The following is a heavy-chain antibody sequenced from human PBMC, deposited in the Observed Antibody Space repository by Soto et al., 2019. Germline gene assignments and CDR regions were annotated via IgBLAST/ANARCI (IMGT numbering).Heavy chain of an antibody. V-gene: IGHV3-43*01. Sequence: GGSLRLSCAASGFTFSNYSMNWVRQAPGKGLEWVSLISSNSGSTYYADSVRGRFTISRDNSKNSLYLQMNSLRTEDTALYYCAKDLPAAVGTYGMDVWGQGTTVTVSS. CDR1: GFTFSNYS. D-gene: IGHD6-13*01. CDR2: ISSNSGST. J-gene: IGHJ6*02. CDR3: AKDLPAAVGTYGMDV.